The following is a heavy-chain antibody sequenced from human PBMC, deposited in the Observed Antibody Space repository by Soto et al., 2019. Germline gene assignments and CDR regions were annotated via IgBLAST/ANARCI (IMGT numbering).Heavy chain of an antibody. Sequence: GGSLRLSCAASGFTFRDYYMTWIRQPPGKGLEWVSYISPSGGVTYYADSARGRFTISRDNANNSLYLQVTSLRAEDTAIYYCARAQEFYYDDNAFDVWGQGTVVTVSS. CDR2: ISPSGGVT. J-gene: IGHJ3*01. CDR3: ARAQEFYYDDNAFDV. D-gene: IGHD3-16*01. CDR1: GFTFRDYY. V-gene: IGHV3-11*01.